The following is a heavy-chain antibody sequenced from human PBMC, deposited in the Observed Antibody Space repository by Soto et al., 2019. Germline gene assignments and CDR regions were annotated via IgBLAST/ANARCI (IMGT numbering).Heavy chain of an antibody. V-gene: IGHV3-33*01. Sequence: PGGSLRLSCAAYGFTFSDYAMHWVRQAPGKGLEWVAVIWYRGRDIFYADSVKGRFTISRDNSKNTLYLQLNSLRAEDTAVYYCARDQGGQSGNFIFDNWGQGTLVTVSS. CDR2: IWYRGRDI. CDR3: ARDQGGQSGNFIFDN. CDR1: GFTFSDYA. J-gene: IGHJ4*02. D-gene: IGHD1-26*01.